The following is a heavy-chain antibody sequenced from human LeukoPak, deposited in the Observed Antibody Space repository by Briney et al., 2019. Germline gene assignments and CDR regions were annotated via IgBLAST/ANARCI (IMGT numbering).Heavy chain of an antibody. CDR2: INAGNGNT. D-gene: IGHD3-10*01. J-gene: IGHJ4*02. CDR1: GYTFTSYA. V-gene: IGHV1-3*01. Sequence: ASVTVSCKASGYTFTSYAMHWVRQAPGQRREGMGWINAGNGNTKYSQKFQGRVTITRDASASTAYMELSSLRSEDTAVYYCARGDYYGSGRGVDYWGQGTLVTVSS. CDR3: ARGDYYGSGRGVDY.